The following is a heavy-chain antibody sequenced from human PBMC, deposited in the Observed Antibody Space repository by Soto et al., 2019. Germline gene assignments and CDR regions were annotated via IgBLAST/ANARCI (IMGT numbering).Heavy chain of an antibody. CDR1: GFTFSTYA. CDR3: VRDRVDTAMVRAVRYYYYGMDV. J-gene: IGHJ6*02. Sequence: GGSLRLSCTASGFTFSTYAMDWVRQAPGKGLEWVAVVMPNGGNARYADSVKGRFTISRDNAQNTLFLQMDGLRPEDTATYYCVRDRVDTAMVRAVRYYYYGMDVWGQGTTVTVSS. CDR2: VMPNGGNA. V-gene: IGHV3-30-3*01. D-gene: IGHD5-18*01.